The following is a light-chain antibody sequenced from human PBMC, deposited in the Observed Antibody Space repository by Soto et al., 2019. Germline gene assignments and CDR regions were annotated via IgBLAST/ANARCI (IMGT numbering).Light chain of an antibody. CDR2: GAS. Sequence: EIVMTQSPATLSVSPGERATLSCRSSQSVSSSCLAWYQQKPGQAPRLLIYGASSRATGIPDRFSGSGSGTDFTLTISRLEPEDFAVYYCQQYGSSPGVTFGPGTKVDIK. CDR3: QQYGSSPGVT. J-gene: IGKJ3*01. V-gene: IGKV3-20*01. CDR1: QSVSSSC.